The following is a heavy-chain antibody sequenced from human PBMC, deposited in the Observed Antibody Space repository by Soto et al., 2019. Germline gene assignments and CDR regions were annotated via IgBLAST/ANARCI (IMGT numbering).Heavy chain of an antibody. CDR1: GFTFSSDG. J-gene: IGHJ6*02. CDR3: AKRISVLRFFASSSRLEV. V-gene: IGHV3-30*18. Sequence: PVGSLRLSCAASGFTFSSDGMHWVRQAPGKGLEWVAFISYDEGNKYYADSVKGRFTISRDNSRTTLYLQMNSLRAEDTAVYFCAKRISVLRFFASSSRLEVWGHGTTVTVS. D-gene: IGHD3-3*01. CDR2: ISYDEGNK.